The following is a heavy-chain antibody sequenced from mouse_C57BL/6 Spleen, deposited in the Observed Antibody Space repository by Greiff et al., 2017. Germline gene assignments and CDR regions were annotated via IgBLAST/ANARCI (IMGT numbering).Heavy chain of an antibody. Sequence: QVQLQQSGAELARPGASVTLSCKASGYTFTSYGISWVKQRTGQGLEWIGEIYPRSGNTYYNEKFKGKATRNADKSSRTAYMELRSLTSEDSAVYFCARSRESYCSYFDYWGQGITLTVSS. CDR1: GYTFTSYG. J-gene: IGHJ2*01. CDR3: ARSRESYCSYFDY. CDR2: IYPRSGNT. V-gene: IGHV1-81*01. D-gene: IGHD2-12*01.